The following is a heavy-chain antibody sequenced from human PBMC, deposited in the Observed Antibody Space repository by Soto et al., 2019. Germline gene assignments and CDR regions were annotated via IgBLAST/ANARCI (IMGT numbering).Heavy chain of an antibody. V-gene: IGHV3-74*03. CDR1: GFTFSGHW. CDR2: INTDGGTS. J-gene: IGHJ3*02. Sequence: EVQLVESGGDLVQPGGSLRLSCAASGFTFSGHWMHWVRQVPGKGLEWGSRINTDGGTSAYADSGKGRFTISRDNAKNTLYLQMNALRAEDTAVYYCAREAGYCSRTSCYRRAFDTWGQGTTVTVSS. CDR3: AREAGYCSRTSCYRRAFDT. D-gene: IGHD2-2*01.